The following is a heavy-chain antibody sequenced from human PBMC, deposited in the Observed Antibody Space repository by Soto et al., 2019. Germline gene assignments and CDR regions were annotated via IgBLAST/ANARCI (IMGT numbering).Heavy chain of an antibody. CDR2: IIPIFGTA. J-gene: IGHJ3*02. V-gene: IGHV1-69*01. CDR3: ARDLYCSGGSCYRDDAFDI. D-gene: IGHD2-15*01. CDR1: GGTFSSYA. Sequence: QVQLVQSGAEVKKPGSSVKVSCKASGGTFSSYAISWVRQAPGQGLEWMGGIIPIFGTANYAQKFQGRVTITADESTSTAYMELSSRRSEDTAVYYCARDLYCSGGSCYRDDAFDIWGQGTMVTVSS.